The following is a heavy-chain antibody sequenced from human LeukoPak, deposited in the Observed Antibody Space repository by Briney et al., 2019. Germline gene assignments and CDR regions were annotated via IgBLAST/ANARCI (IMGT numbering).Heavy chain of an antibody. CDR2: INEDGSFT. CDR3: ARDLVMVNTPGDDFDY. V-gene: IGHV3-74*01. D-gene: IGHD2-21*01. CDR1: GFSFSGYW. Sequence: GGSLRLSCAASGFSFSGYWMHWVRQAPGKGLVWVSRINEDGSFTSYADSVKGRFTVSRDNAKNTLYLQMNSLRAEDTAVYYCARDLVMVNTPGDDFDYWCRGTLVTVSS. J-gene: IGHJ4*02.